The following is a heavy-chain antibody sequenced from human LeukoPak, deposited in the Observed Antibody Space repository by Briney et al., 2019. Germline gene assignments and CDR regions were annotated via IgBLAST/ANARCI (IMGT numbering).Heavy chain of an antibody. J-gene: IGHJ4*02. CDR2: IKSKTDGETT. D-gene: IGHD2-8*01. CDR1: GFTFSNAW. V-gene: IGHV3-15*01. CDR3: LMAYFDY. Sequence: PGGSLRLSCAASGFTFSNAWMSWVCQAPGKGLEWVGRIKSKTDGETTDYAAPVKGRFTISRDDSKNTLYLQMSSLKTDDTAVYYCLMAYFDYWGQGTLVTVSS.